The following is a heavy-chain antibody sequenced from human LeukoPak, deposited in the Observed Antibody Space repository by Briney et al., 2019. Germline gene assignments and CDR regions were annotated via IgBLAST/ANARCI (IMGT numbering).Heavy chain of an antibody. CDR3: ARRIPHYYYDSSVYWGAYAFDI. V-gene: IGHV4-39*01. CDR1: GGSISSSSYY. D-gene: IGHD3-22*01. CDR2: IYYSGST. Sequence: SETLSLTCTVSGGSISSSSYYWGWIRQPPGKGLEWIGSIYYSGSTYYNPSLKSRVTISVDTSKNQFSLKLSSVTAADTAVYYWARRIPHYYYDSSVYWGAYAFDIWGQGTMVTVSS. J-gene: IGHJ3*02.